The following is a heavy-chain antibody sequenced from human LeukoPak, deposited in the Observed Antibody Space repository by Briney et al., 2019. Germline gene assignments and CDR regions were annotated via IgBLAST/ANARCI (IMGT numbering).Heavy chain of an antibody. CDR2: IKHDGSEK. CDR1: GCNFRNYW. V-gene: IGHV3-7*01. CDR3: ARDPYENGGYGAFDI. D-gene: IGHD3-22*01. Sequence: PGGSLRLSCVASGCNFRNYWMTWVRQAPGKGLEWVANIKHDGSEKQYADSVKGRFTISRDNGERSLFLQMNSLRTEDMAVYYCARDPYENGGYGAFDIWGQGTIVSVSS. J-gene: IGHJ3*02.